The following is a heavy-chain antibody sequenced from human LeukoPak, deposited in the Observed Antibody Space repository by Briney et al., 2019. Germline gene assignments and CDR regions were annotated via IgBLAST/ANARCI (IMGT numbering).Heavy chain of an antibody. D-gene: IGHD3-9*01. Sequence: SETLSLTCAVSGGSFSGYYWYWIRQPPGKGLEWIGEINHGESTNYNPSLKSRATLSVDTSENQFSLKLSSVTAADTAVYYCASVLRYFVQGMDVWGQGTTVTVSS. CDR1: GGSFSGYY. V-gene: IGHV4-34*01. J-gene: IGHJ6*02. CDR2: INHGEST. CDR3: ASVLRYFVQGMDV.